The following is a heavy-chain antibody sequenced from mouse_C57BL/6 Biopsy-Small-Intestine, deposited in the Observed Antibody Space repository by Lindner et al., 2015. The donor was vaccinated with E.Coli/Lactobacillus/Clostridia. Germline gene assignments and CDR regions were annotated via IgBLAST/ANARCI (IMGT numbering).Heavy chain of an antibody. Sequence: VQLQESGAELVKPGASVKISCKASGYTFTGYWIEWVKQRPGHGLEWIGEILPGSGYTNDKEKFKGKATFTAGTSSNTAYMQLSSLTTEDSAIYYCARAYSNWYFDVWGTGTTVTVSS. CDR2: ILPGSGYT. CDR1: GYTFTGYW. J-gene: IGHJ1*03. D-gene: IGHD2-5*01. V-gene: IGHV1-9*01. CDR3: ARAYSNWYFDV.